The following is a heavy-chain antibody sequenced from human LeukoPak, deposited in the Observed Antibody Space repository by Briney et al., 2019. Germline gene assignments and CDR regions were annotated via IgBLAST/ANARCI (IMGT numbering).Heavy chain of an antibody. CDR3: ARSELRYFDWTPFDP. CDR2: IYYSGST. J-gene: IGHJ5*02. CDR1: GGSISSGDYY. V-gene: IGHV4-30-4*01. D-gene: IGHD3-9*01. Sequence: SETLSLTCTVSGGSISSGDYYWSWIRQPPGKGLVWIGYIYYSGSTYYNPSLKSRVTISVDTSKNQFSLKLSSVTAADTAVYYCARSELRYFDWTPFDPWGQGTLVTVSS.